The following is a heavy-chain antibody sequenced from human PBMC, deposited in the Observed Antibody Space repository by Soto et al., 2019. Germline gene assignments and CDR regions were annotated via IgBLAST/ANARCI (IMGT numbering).Heavy chain of an antibody. CDR3: ARDPPPGWHFDY. V-gene: IGHV3-48*02. CDR1: EFTFSSYS. Sequence: EAQLVESGGGLVQPGGSLRLSCAASEFTFSSYSMNWVRQAPGKGLEWISYISSSSSTIYYADSVRARFTISRDNAKNPLYLQITSLGDEDPAMNYFARDPPPGWHFDYWGQGTLVTVSS. J-gene: IGHJ4*02. D-gene: IGHD6-19*01. CDR2: ISSSSSTI.